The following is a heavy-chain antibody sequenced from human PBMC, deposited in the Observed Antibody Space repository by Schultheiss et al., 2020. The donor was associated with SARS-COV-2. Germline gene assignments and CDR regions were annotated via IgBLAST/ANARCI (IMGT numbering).Heavy chain of an antibody. J-gene: IGHJ4*02. D-gene: IGHD1-14*01. CDR2: ISGGST. CDR3: AKVRNALSRVFEDYFDY. Sequence: GGSLRLSCAASGFTVSSNEMSWVRQAPGKGLEWVSSISGGSTYYADSRKGRFTISRDNSKNTLHLQMNSLRAEDTAVYYCAKVRNALSRVFEDYFDYWGQGTLVTVSS. V-gene: IGHV3-38-3*01. CDR1: GFTVSSNE.